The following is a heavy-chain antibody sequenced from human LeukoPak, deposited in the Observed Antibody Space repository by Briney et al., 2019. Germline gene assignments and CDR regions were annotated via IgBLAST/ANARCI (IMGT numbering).Heavy chain of an antibody. Sequence: GGSLRLSCAASGFTFSSYAMSWVRQAPGKGLEWVSAISGGGGSTYYADSVKGRFTISRDNSKNTLYLQMNSLRAEDTAVYYCARDRGYGDPHWDLDYWGQGTLVTVSS. D-gene: IGHD4-17*01. CDR3: ARDRGYGDPHWDLDY. CDR2: ISGGGGST. J-gene: IGHJ4*02. CDR1: GFTFSSYA. V-gene: IGHV3-23*01.